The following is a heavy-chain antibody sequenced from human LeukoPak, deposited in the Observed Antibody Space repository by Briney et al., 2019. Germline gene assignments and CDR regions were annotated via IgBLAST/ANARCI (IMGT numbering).Heavy chain of an antibody. V-gene: IGHV1-2*02. J-gene: IGHJ4*02. CDR2: INPNTGDT. CDR1: GGTFSSYA. CDR3: ARPRISSGYIYAYLY. D-gene: IGHD5-18*01. Sequence: ASVKVSCTASGGTFSSYAISWVRQAPGQGLEWMGWINPNTGDTNYAQTFQGRVTMTRDTSINTAYMELSRLRSDDTAVYYCARPRISSGYIYAYLYWGQGTLVTVSS.